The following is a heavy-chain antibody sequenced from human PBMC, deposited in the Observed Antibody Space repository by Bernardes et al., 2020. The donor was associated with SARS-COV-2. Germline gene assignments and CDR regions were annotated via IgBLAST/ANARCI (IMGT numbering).Heavy chain of an antibody. J-gene: IGHJ4*02. Sequence: TLSLTCTVSGDSITRHSWWSWVRQSPEKGLEWIGEIHHDGNINYGPSLKSRVTLLVDTSKNQFSLRLSSVTAADTAFYYCVRNGYYSLDSWGQGTLVTVSS. CDR2: IHHDGNI. D-gene: IGHD1-1*01. CDR3: VRNGYYSLDS. CDR1: GDSITRHSW. V-gene: IGHV4-4*02.